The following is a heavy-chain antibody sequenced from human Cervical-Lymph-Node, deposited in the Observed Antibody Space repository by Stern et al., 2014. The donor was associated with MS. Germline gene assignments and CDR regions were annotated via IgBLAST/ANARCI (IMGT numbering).Heavy chain of an antibody. CDR1: GYSFTIYY. Sequence: EMKLVESGAEVKKPGESLKISCKLSGYSFTIYYIAWVRQMPGKVLEWWGVIYPYDSDTTYTTSCQGQVTISADKSITTAFLQWSSLRASDTAMYYCARHVQGFDYWGQGTLVTVSS. CDR3: ARHVQGFDY. J-gene: IGHJ4*02. V-gene: IGHV5-51*01. CDR2: IYPYDSDT.